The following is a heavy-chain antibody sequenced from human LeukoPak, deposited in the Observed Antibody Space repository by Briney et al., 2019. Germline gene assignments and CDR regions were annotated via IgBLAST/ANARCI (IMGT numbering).Heavy chain of an antibody. CDR3: AREREHDYGDYDY. CDR1: GYTFTGYY. V-gene: IGHV1-2*02. Sequence: ASVKVSCKASGYTFTGYYMHWVRQAPGQGLEWMGWINPNSGGTNYAQKSQGRVTMTRDTSISTAYMELSRLRSDDTAVYYCAREREHDYGDYDYWGQGTLVTVSS. J-gene: IGHJ4*02. D-gene: IGHD4-17*01. CDR2: INPNSGGT.